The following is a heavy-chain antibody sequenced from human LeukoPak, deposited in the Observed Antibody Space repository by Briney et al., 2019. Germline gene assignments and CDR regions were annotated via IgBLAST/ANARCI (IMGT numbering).Heavy chain of an antibody. V-gene: IGHV1-18*01. CDR2: ISAYNGNT. Sequence: ASVKVSCKASGYTFTTYGINWVRQAPGQGLEWMGWISAYNGNTNYARKLQGRVTMTTDTSSTTAYMELRSLRSDDTAVYYCARDLVAATSGYFDYWGQGTLVTVSS. CDR3: ARDLVAATSGYFDY. CDR1: GYTFTTYG. J-gene: IGHJ4*02. D-gene: IGHD2-15*01.